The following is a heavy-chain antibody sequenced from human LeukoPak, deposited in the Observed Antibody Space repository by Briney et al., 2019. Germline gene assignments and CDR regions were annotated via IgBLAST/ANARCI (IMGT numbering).Heavy chain of an antibody. D-gene: IGHD3-9*01. CDR3: AWSLRYLDWFDY. V-gene: IGHV1-2*02. CDR1: GYTFTGYY. J-gene: IGHJ4*02. Sequence: ASVKVSCKASGYTFTGYYMHWVRQAPGQGLEWMGLINPNSGGTNYAQKFQGRVTMTRDTSISTANMELSRLRSDDTAVYYCAWSLRYLDWFDYWGQGTLVTVSS. CDR2: INPNSGGT.